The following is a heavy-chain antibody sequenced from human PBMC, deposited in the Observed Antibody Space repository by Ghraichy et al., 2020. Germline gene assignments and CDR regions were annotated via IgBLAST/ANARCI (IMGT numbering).Heavy chain of an antibody. CDR3: ARRYQLLSGGWFDP. Sequence: GSLRLSCAVSGGSISSSNWWSWVRQPPGKGLEWIGEIYHSGSTNYNPSLKSRVTISVDKSKNQFSLKLSSVTAADTAVYYCARRYQLLSGGWFDPWGQGTLVTVSS. CDR2: IYHSGST. J-gene: IGHJ5*02. D-gene: IGHD2-2*01. V-gene: IGHV4-4*02. CDR1: GGSISSSNW.